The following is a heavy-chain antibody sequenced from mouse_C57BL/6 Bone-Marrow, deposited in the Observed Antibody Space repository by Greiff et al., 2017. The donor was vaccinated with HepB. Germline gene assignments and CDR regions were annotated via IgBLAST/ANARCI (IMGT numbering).Heavy chain of an antibody. CDR3: AKNWDEKFAY. J-gene: IGHJ3*01. D-gene: IGHD4-1*01. CDR2: ISSGSSTI. V-gene: IGHV5-17*01. CDR1: GFTFSDYG. Sequence: EVMLVESGGGLVKPGGSLKLSCVASGFTFSDYGMHWVRQAPEKGLEWVAYISSGSSTIYYADTVKGRFTISRDNAKNTLFLQMTSLRSEDTAMYYCAKNWDEKFAYWGQGTLVTVSA.